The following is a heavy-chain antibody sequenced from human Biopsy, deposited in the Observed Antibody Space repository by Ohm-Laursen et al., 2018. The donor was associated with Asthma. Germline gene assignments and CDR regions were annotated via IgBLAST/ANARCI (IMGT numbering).Heavy chain of an antibody. V-gene: IGHV1-69*06. CDR3: ASDFPKDYVRCNFQF. J-gene: IGHJ4*02. CDR2: IMTVFGTT. D-gene: IGHD4-17*01. Sequence: SSAKVSCKAPGGTFSNFAISWVRQAPGQGLEWLGGIMTVFGTTNYAQKFQGRVTMTEDTSTDTAYMELSSLSSDDTAVYYCASDFPKDYVRCNFQFWGQGTLVTVSS. CDR1: GGTFSNFA.